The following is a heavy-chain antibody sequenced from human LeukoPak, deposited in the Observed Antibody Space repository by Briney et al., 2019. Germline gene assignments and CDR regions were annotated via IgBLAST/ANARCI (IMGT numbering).Heavy chain of an antibody. D-gene: IGHD3-10*01. J-gene: IGHJ5*02. Sequence: ASVKVSCKASGYTFTGYYMHWVRQAPGQGLEWMGWINPNSGGTNYAQKFQGRVTMTRDTSISTAYMELSRLRSDDTAVYYCARDFWPLKGPYGSGRGNWFDPWGQGTLVTVSS. V-gene: IGHV1-2*02. CDR3: ARDFWPLKGPYGSGRGNWFDP. CDR1: GYTFTGYY. CDR2: INPNSGGT.